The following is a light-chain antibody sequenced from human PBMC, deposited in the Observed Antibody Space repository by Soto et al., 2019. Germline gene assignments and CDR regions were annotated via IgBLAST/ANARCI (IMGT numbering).Light chain of an antibody. CDR3: QQYHKLPT. V-gene: IGKV1-33*01. J-gene: IGKJ5*01. CDR1: QDISNY. Sequence: DIQMTQSPSSLSASVGDRVTITCQASQDISNYLNWYQQKPGKAPKLLIYDASNLETGVPSRFSGSGSGTDFTFTISSLQPEDIATYYCQQYHKLPTSGLGTRLEIK. CDR2: DAS.